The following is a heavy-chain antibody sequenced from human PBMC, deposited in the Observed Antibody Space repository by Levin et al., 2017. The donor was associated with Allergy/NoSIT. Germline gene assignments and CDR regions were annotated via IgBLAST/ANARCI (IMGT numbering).Heavy chain of an antibody. Sequence: GESLKISCKASGYTFASYDISWVRQAPGQGLEWVGWISAYNGNTNYAQKLQGRVTMTTDTSTSTAYMELRSLRSDDTAVYYCARIPEGVAGHFDYWGQGTLVTVSS. CDR2: ISAYNGNT. CDR3: ARIPEGVAGHFDY. D-gene: IGHD2-15*01. J-gene: IGHJ4*02. V-gene: IGHV1-18*01. CDR1: GYTFASYD.